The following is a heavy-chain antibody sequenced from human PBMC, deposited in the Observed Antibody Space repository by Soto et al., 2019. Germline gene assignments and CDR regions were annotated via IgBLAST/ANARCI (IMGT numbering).Heavy chain of an antibody. CDR3: AKGYSYGVLEPLGY. CDR2: ISSSSSTI. D-gene: IGHD5-18*01. CDR1: GFTFSSYS. Sequence: GGSLRLSCAAPGFTFSSYSMNWVRQAPGKGLEWVSYISSSSSTIYYADSVKGRFTISRDNAKNSLYLQMNSLRAEDTALYYCAKGYSYGVLEPLGYWGQGTLVTVSS. V-gene: IGHV3-48*01. J-gene: IGHJ4*02.